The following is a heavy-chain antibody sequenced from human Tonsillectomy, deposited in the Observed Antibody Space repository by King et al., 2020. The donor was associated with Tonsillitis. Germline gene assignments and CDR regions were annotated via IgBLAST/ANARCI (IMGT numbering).Heavy chain of an antibody. CDR3: ARITGTALDS. V-gene: IGHV3-30*03. D-gene: IGHD1-1*01. J-gene: IGHJ4*02. CDR2: ISYDGRLK. CDR1: GFTFSDYS. Sequence: VQLVESGGGVVQPGRSLRLSCAASGFTFSDYSIHWVRQAPGKGLEWLAVISYDGRLKDYADSVKGRFTISRDNSKNTLYLQMNTLRPEDTAMYYCARITGTALDSWGQGTLVTVSS.